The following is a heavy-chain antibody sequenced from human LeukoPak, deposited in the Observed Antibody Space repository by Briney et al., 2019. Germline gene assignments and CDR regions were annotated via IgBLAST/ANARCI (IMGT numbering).Heavy chain of an antibody. V-gene: IGHV4-59*01. CDR1: SGSISANY. J-gene: IGHJ6*03. Sequence: SETLSLICTVSSGSISANYWSWIRQPPGKGLEWIGYIYYSGSTRYNPSLKSRVTMSVDTSNNQFSLRLNSVTAADTAVYYCARWYCSGDTCYHLDVWGKGATVTVSS. CDR3: ARWYCSGDTCYHLDV. CDR2: IYYSGST. D-gene: IGHD2-15*01.